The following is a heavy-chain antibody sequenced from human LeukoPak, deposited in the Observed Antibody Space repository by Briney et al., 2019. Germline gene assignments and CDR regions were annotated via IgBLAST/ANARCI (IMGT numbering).Heavy chain of an antibody. CDR3: ARDPSNTSGRYTYFDY. V-gene: IGHV1-18*01. CDR2: ISGFNGET. Sequence: GASVKVSCETYGYTFTSHGISWVRQAPGQGLEWMGWISGFNGETHYAQNLQGRVTMTTDTSTSTAYMELRSLRSDDTAVYYCARDPSNTSGRYTYFDYWGQGTLVTASS. J-gene: IGHJ4*02. D-gene: IGHD3-16*02. CDR1: GYTFTSHG.